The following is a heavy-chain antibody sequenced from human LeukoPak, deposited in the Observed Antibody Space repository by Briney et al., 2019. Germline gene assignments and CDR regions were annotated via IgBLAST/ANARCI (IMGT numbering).Heavy chain of an antibody. CDR3: AKRRGLELLYYYYMDV. V-gene: IGHV3-73*01. CDR2: IRSTANGYAT. J-gene: IGHJ6*03. CDR1: GFTFSGSA. Sequence: PGGSLRLSCAASGFTFSGSALHWVRQASGKGLEWVGRIRSTANGYATAYAASVKGRFTISRDNSKNTLYLQMNSLRAEDTAVYYCAKRRGLELLYYYYMDVWGKGTTVTVSS. D-gene: IGHD1-7*01.